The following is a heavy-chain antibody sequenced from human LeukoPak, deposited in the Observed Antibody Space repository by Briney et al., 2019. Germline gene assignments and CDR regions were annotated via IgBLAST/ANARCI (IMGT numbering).Heavy chain of an antibody. V-gene: IGHV3-53*01. Sequence: TGGSLRLSCAASGFTVSSNYMSWVRQAPGKGLEWVSVIYSGGSTYYADSVKGRFTISRDNSKNTLYLQMNSLRAEDTAVYYCAKVTTMIVVVPQPVDYWGQGTLVTVSS. CDR1: GFTVSSNY. D-gene: IGHD3-22*01. J-gene: IGHJ4*02. CDR3: AKVTTMIVVVPQPVDY. CDR2: IYSGGST.